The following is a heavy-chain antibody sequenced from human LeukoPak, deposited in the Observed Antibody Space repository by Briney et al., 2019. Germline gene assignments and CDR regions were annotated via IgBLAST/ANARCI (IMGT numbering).Heavy chain of an antibody. D-gene: IGHD5-18*01. CDR1: GGSIHSY. V-gene: IGHV4-4*07. CDR2: ISGSGTI. J-gene: IGHJ3*02. Sequence: SETLSLTCTVSGGSIHSYWSWIRQPAGKGLEWIGRISGSGTITYNPALQSRLTISIDTSKNQFSLKLMSVTAADTAVYYCARRQRIQLWLRGAFDIWGQGTMVTVSS. CDR3: ARRQRIQLWLRGAFDI.